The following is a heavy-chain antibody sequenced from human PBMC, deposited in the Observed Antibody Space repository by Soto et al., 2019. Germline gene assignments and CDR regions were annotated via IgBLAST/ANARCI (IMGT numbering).Heavy chain of an antibody. CDR3: AKDRRPDGVWDIGY. CDR1: GFAFSTYT. V-gene: IGHV3-23*01. CDR2: IYGDASET. Sequence: EVQLLESGGWLVQTGGSLRLSCAPSGFAFSTYTMSWVRQAPGKGLEWVSGIYGDASETFYADSVRGRFIISRDNYQNTLFLQMNGLRAEDTAVYYCAKDRRPDGVWDIGYWGQGTLVTVSS. D-gene: IGHD4-17*01. J-gene: IGHJ4*02.